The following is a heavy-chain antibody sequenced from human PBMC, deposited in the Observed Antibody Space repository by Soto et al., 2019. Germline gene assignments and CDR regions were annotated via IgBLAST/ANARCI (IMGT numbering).Heavy chain of an antibody. CDR2: ISSSSSYI. J-gene: IGHJ4*02. CDR3: ARDYDILTGYYPDY. D-gene: IGHD3-9*01. CDR1: GFTFSSYA. Sequence: GGSLRLSCSASGFTFSSYAMHWVRQAPGKGLEWVSSISSSSSYIYYADSVKGRFTISRDNAKNSLYLQMNSLRAEDTAVYYCARDYDILTGYYPDYWGQGTLVTVSS. V-gene: IGHV3-21*01.